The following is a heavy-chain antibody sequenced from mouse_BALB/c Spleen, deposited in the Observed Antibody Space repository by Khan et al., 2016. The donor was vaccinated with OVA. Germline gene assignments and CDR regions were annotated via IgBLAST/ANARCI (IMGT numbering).Heavy chain of an antibody. V-gene: IGHV5-6-4*01. CDR2: ITRGGSYT. Sequence: EVELVESGGGLVKPGGSLKFSCAASGFTFSSYSMSWVRQTPEKRLEWVATITRGGSYTYYPDSVKGRFTISRDNASNTLYMQMSSLTSEDTAMYYCSRDRNYYGSSCYFDYWGQGTTLTVSS. CDR1: GFTFSSYS. CDR3: SRDRNYYGSSCYFDY. D-gene: IGHD1-1*01. J-gene: IGHJ2*01.